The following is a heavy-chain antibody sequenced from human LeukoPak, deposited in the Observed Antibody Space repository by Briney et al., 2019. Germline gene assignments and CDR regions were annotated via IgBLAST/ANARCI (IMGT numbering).Heavy chain of an antibody. V-gene: IGHV4-61*02. CDR3: ARVGCSSTSCYGWFYYMDV. D-gene: IGHD2-2*01. J-gene: IGHJ6*03. CDR2: IYTSGST. Sequence: SETLSLTCTVSGGSISSGSYYWSWIRQPAGKGLEWIGPIYTSGSTNYNPSLKSRVTISVDTSKNQFSLKLSSVTAADTAVYYCARVGCSSTSCYGWFYYMDVWGKGTTVTVSS. CDR1: GGSISSGSYY.